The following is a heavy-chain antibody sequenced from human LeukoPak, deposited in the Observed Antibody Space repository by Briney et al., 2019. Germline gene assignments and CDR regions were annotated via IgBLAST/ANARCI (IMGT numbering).Heavy chain of an antibody. CDR3: ARDRSSGYYSDAFDI. CDR2: TYYTGST. D-gene: IGHD3-22*01. Sequence: PSETLSLTCSISGGSISSKTYNWGWIRQPPGKGLEWTGSTYYTGSTHYNPSLKSRVTISVDTSKNQLSLKLTSVTAADMAVYYCARDRSSGYYSDAFDIWGQGTMVTVSS. V-gene: IGHV4-39*07. J-gene: IGHJ3*02. CDR1: GGSISSKTYN.